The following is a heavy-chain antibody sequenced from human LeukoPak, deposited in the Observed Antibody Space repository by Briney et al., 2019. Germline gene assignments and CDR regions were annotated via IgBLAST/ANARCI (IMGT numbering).Heavy chain of an antibody. CDR2: INPSGGST. D-gene: IGHD3-22*01. J-gene: IGHJ4*02. CDR1: GYTFTSYY. Sequence: ASVKVSRKASGYTFTSYYMHWVRQAPGQGLEWMGIINPSGGSTSYAQKFQGRVTMTRDTSTSTVYMELSSLRSEDTAVYYCARGRWDYDSSGYFDYWGQGTLVTVSS. V-gene: IGHV1-46*01. CDR3: ARGRWDYDSSGYFDY.